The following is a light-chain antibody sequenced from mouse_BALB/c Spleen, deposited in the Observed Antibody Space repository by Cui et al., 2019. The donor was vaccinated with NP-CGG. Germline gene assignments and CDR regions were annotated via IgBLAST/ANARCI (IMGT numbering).Light chain of an antibody. CDR1: TGAVTTSNY. J-gene: IGLJ1*01. Sequence: AVLTPESQLPTPTDETVTLTCRSSTGAVTTSNYANWVQEKSDHLFTGLIGGTNNRAPGVPARFSGSLIGDKAALTITGAQTEDEAIYFCALWYSNDWVFGGGTKLTVL. CDR3: ALWYSNDWV. CDR2: GTN. V-gene: IGLV1*01.